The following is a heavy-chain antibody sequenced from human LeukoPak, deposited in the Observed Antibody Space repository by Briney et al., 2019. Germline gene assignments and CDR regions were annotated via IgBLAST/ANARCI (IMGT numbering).Heavy chain of an antibody. CDR1: GFTVTTTS. V-gene: IGHV3-53*01. CDR2: ISTGDER. CDR3: ATSQGPGKHWLDS. J-gene: IGHJ5*01. Sequence: GGSLRLSCAPSGFTVTTTSMNWVRQAPGRGLEWVSVISTGDERHYAVSVEGRFPIPRDISRNTVSLNIHRLRLENTSVYYCATSQGPGKHWLDSWGQGTLVTVSS.